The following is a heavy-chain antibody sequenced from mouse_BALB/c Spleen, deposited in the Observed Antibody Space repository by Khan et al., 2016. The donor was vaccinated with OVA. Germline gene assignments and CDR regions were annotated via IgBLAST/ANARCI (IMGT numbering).Heavy chain of an antibody. Sequence: EVELVESGGGLVQPGGSRKLSCAASGFTFSDYGLAWVRQAPGKGPAWVAFISSLAYSIYYADNVKGRFTISRENAKNTLYLEMSSRRSEDTAMYYCARSWAMDYWGQGTSVTVSS. CDR3: ARSWAMDY. J-gene: IGHJ4*01. CDR2: ISSLAYSI. V-gene: IGHV5-15*02. CDR1: GFTFSDYG.